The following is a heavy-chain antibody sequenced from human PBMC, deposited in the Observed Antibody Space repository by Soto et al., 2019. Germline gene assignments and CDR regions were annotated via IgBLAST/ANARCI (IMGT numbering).Heavy chain of an antibody. CDR1: GGSISSTSYA. CDR3: ARHVKNPGYEYYFDS. Sequence: QLQLQESGPGLVKPSETLSLTCNASGGSISSTSYAWGWIRQSPGKGLEWIGTIDYRWTIYYNPSLQSPITMTGCKAKNQSSRKLRSVTAAGPAVYLCARHVKNPGYEYYFDSWGQGTLVTVSS. CDR2: IDYRWTI. D-gene: IGHD6-6*01. J-gene: IGHJ4*02. V-gene: IGHV4-39*01.